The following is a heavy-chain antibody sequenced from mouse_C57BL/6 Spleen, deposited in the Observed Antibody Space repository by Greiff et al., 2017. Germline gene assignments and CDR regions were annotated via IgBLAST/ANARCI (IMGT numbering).Heavy chain of an antibody. CDR1: GFTFSDFY. CDR3: ARDEGYYGAMDY. V-gene: IGHV7-1*01. CDR2: SRNKANDYTT. Sequence: EVNVVESGGGLVQSGRSLRLSCATSGFTFSDFYMEWVRQAPGKGLEWIAASRNKANDYTTEYSASVKGRFIVSRDTSQSILYLQMNALRAEDTAIYYCARDEGYYGAMDYWGQGTSVTVSS. D-gene: IGHD1-1*01. J-gene: IGHJ4*01.